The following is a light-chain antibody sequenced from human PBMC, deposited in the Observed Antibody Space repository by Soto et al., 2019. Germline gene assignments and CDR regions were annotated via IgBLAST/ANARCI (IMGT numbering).Light chain of an antibody. CDR3: AAWDATLKAYV. V-gene: IGLV1-44*01. J-gene: IGLJ1*01. CDR1: SSNIGSHT. Sequence: QSVLTQPRSASGTPGQRVTISCSGGSSNIGSHTVNWYRQLPGTAPKLLIFSINQRPSGVPDRFSGSKSGTSVSLAIRGLQSDDEAEYFCAAWDATLKAYVFGTGTKVTVL. CDR2: SIN.